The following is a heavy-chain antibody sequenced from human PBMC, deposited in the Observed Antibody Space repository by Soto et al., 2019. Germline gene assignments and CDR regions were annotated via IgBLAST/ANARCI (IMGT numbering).Heavy chain of an antibody. CDR2: ISYDGRNK. J-gene: IGHJ4*02. CDR3: EKDRVESGLGEVDY. D-gene: IGHD3-16*01. V-gene: IGHV3-30*18. Sequence: QVQLVESGGGVVQPGRSLTLSCAASGFTFSINGMHWVRQAPGKGLEWVAVISYDGRNKYYADSVKGRLTISRDNSKNTLDLQMNSLRAEDTAVYYCEKDRVESGLGEVDYWGQGTLVTVSS. CDR1: GFTFSING.